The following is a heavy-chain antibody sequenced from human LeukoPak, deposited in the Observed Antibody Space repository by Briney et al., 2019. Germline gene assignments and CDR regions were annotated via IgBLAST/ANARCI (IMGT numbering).Heavy chain of an antibody. J-gene: IGHJ4*02. CDR3: ARDSEAYCGGDCYFYFDY. D-gene: IGHD2-21*02. CDR1: GFSFSSFG. V-gene: IGHV3-21*01. Sequence: GGSLRLSCAVSGFSFSSFGMIWVRQAPGKGLEWLASISGSGDFIYYADSVKGRFTISKDNTKSSVHLQLTSLRAEDTAVYYCARDSEAYCGGDCYFYFDYWGQGTRVTVSS. CDR2: ISGSGDFI.